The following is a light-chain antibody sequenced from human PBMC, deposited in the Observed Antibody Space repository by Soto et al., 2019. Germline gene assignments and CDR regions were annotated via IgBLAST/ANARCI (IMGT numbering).Light chain of an antibody. CDR2: EAS. V-gene: IGKV1-5*03. CDR3: HQHSDYSLLT. J-gene: IGKJ4*01. Sequence: DIQMTQSPSTLSASVGDRVTIACRASQSISSWLAWYQQKPGKAPKLLIYEASNLETGVPSRFSGSGSGTAFTLTISSLQPDDFATYYCHQHSDYSLLTFGGGTKVEIK. CDR1: QSISSW.